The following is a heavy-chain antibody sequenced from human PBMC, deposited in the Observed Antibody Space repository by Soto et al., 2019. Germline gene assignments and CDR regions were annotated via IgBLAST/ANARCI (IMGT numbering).Heavy chain of an antibody. D-gene: IGHD3-10*01. Sequence: GGSLRLSCAASGFTFSSYAMSWVRQAPGRGLEWVSAISGSGGSTYYADSVKGRFTISRDNSKNTLYLQMNSLRAEDTAVYYCAKTPLYGSGSYLDYWGQGTLVTVSS. CDR1: GFTFSSYA. V-gene: IGHV3-23*01. CDR3: AKTPLYGSGSYLDY. J-gene: IGHJ4*02. CDR2: ISGSGGST.